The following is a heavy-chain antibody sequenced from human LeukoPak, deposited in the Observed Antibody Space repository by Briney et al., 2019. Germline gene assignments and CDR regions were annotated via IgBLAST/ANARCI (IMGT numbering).Heavy chain of an antibody. CDR3: ARDYDFWSGYYCDY. J-gene: IGHJ4*02. D-gene: IGHD3-3*01. CDR2: ISDDGINK. CDR1: GFTFSSYV. V-gene: IGHV3-30-3*01. Sequence: GGSLRLSCAASGFTFSSYVMHWVRQAPGKELEWVAVISDDGINKYYADSVKGRFTISRDNSKSALFLQLNSLRAEDTAVYYCARDYDFWSGYYCDYWGQGTLVTVSS.